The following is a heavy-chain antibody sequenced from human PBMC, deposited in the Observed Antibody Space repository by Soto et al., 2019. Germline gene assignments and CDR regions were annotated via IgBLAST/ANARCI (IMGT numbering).Heavy chain of an antibody. CDR2: ISGSGGST. D-gene: IGHD3-22*01. J-gene: IGHJ3*02. CDR1: GFTFSSYA. Sequence: GGSLRLSCAASGFTFSSYAMSWVRQAPGRGLEWVSAISGSGGSTYYADSVKGRFTISRDNSKNTLYLQMNSLRAEDTAVYYCARKMYYYDSSGPHAFDIWGQGTMVTVSS. CDR3: ARKMYYYDSSGPHAFDI. V-gene: IGHV3-23*01.